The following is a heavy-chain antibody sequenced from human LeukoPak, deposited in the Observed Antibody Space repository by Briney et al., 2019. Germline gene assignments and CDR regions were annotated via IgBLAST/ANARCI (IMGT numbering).Heavy chain of an antibody. CDR3: ASARFDS. Sequence: PSETLSLTCAVHGASSSANYWTWIRQPPGKGLEWVGEINHRGNTNYNPSLKSRVTISVDTSKSQFSLKLSSVTATDTAVYFCASARFDSWGKGTLVTVSS. V-gene: IGHV4-34*01. CDR1: GASSSANY. J-gene: IGHJ4*02. CDR2: INHRGNT.